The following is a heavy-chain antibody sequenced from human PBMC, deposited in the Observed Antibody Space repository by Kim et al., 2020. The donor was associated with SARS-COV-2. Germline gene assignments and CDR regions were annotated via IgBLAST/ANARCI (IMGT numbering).Heavy chain of an antibody. CDR3: ARIYGSGSYQGLGWFDP. V-gene: IGHV1-69*01. Sequence: CQGRVTITADESTSTAYMELSSLRSEDTAVYYCARIYGSGSYQGLGWFDPWGQGTLVTVSS. D-gene: IGHD3-10*01. J-gene: IGHJ5*02.